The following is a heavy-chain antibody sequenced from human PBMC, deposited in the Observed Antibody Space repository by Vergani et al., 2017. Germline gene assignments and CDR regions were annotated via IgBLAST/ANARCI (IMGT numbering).Heavy chain of an antibody. Sequence: EVQLVQSGAEVKKPGESLKISCKGSGYSFTSYRIGWVRQMPGKGLEWMGIIYPGDSDTRYSPSFQGQVTISADKSISTAYLQWSSLKASGTAMYYCARLSSGWLSNNYFDYWGQGTLVTVSS. V-gene: IGHV5-51*01. CDR3: ARLSSGWLSNNYFDY. D-gene: IGHD6-19*01. CDR2: IYPGDSDT. CDR1: GYSFTSYR. J-gene: IGHJ4*02.